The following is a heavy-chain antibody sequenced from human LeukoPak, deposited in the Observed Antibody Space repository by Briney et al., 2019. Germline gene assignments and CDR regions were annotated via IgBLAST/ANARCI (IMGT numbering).Heavy chain of an antibody. V-gene: IGHV4-59*08. CDR2: IFDIGSI. D-gene: IGHD3-9*01. J-gene: IGHJ4*02. CDR1: GGSISDDS. CDR3: ARGSYDILTGYYDY. Sequence: SETLPLTCTVSGGSISDDSWTWIRQPPGKGLDWIGSIFDIGSITYNPSLRSRLTISVETSKNQISLKLSSVTAADTAVYYCARGSYDILTGYYDYWGQGTLVTVSS.